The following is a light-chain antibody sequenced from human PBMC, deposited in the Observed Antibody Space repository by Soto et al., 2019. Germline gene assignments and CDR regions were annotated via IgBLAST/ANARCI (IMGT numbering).Light chain of an antibody. J-gene: IGLJ2*01. CDR3: SSYGGSNNLI. CDR2: EVS. V-gene: IGLV2-8*01. CDR1: SSDVGGYNY. Sequence: QSALTQPPSASGSPGQSVTISCSGTSSDVGGYNYVSWYQQHPGKAPKLMIYEVSKRPSGVPDRFSGSNSGNTASLTVSGLQAEDEADYYCSSYGGSNNLIFGGGTKLTVL.